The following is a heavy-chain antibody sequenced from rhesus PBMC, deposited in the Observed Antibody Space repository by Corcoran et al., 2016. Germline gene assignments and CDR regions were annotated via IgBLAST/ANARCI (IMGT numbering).Heavy chain of an antibody. CDR1: GGSISDDYF. CDR3: ARVSTTSDGLNS. CDR2: IYGSGGGP. D-gene: IGHD2-2*01. Sequence: QVQLQESGPGLVKSSETLSLTCAVSGGSISDDYFWDWIRQPPGKGLEWIGYIYGSGGGPNYNPALKNRATISIDTSTNQFSLKLTSVTAADTAVYHCARVSTTSDGLNSWGQGVVVTVSS. J-gene: IGHJ6*01. V-gene: IGHV4-106*01.